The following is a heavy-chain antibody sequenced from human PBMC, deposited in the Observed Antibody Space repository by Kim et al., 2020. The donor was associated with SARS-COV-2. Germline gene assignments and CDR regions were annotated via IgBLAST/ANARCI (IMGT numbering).Heavy chain of an antibody. CDR1: GGTFSSYA. CDR3: ASPCPSCYAPYYYYGMDV. D-gene: IGHD2-2*01. CDR2: IIHIFGTA. J-gene: IGHJ6*02. V-gene: IGHV1-69*06. Sequence: SVKVSCKASGGTFSSYAISWVRQAPGQGLEWMGGIIHIFGTANYAQKFQGRVTITADKSTSTAYMELSSLRSEDTAVYYCASPCPSCYAPYYYYGMDVWGQGTTVTVSS.